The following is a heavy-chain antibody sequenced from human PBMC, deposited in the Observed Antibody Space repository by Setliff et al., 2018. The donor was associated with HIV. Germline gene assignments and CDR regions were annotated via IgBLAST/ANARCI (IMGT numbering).Heavy chain of an antibody. Sequence: PSETLSLTCTVSGGSISSSNYYWGWIRQPPGRGLEWIGSLYYSGSTYYNPSLKSRATISVDTSKNQFSLKLTSVTAADTAVYYCARLPFSGYLRIDAFDIWGQGTMVTVSS. V-gene: IGHV4-39*01. J-gene: IGHJ3*02. CDR1: GGSISSSNYY. CDR2: LYYSGST. CDR3: ARLPFSGYLRIDAFDI. D-gene: IGHD3-22*01.